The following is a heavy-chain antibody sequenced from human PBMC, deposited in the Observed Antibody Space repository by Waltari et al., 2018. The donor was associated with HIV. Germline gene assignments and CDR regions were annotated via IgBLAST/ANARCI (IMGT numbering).Heavy chain of an antibody. CDR1: GGSVSSGSYY. J-gene: IGHJ5*02. V-gene: IGHV4-61*01. CDR3: ARELLGYCSSTSCFNNWFDP. Sequence: QVQLQESGPGLVKPSETLSLTCTVSGGSVSSGSYYWSWIRQPPGKGLEWIGYIYYSGSTNHTPSLKRRVTISVDTSKNQCSLKLSSVTAADTAVYYCARELLGYCSSTSCFNNWFDPWGQGTLVTVSS. D-gene: IGHD2-2*01. CDR2: IYYSGST.